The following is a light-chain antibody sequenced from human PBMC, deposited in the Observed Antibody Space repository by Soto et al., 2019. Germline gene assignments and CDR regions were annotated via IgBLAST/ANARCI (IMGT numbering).Light chain of an antibody. J-gene: IGLJ2*01. CDR2: DVT. Sequence: QSALTQPRSVSGSPGQSVTISCTGTISDVAGYNYVSWYQHHPGKAPKLLISDVTKRPSWVPDRFSGSKSGSTASLTISELQAEDEADYCCSSYAGSNNLVFGGGTKVTVL. V-gene: IGLV2-11*01. CDR1: ISDVAGYNY. CDR3: SSYAGSNNLV.